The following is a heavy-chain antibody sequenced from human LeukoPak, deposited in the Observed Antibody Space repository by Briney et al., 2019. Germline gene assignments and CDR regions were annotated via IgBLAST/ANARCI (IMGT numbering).Heavy chain of an antibody. V-gene: IGHV3-23*01. CDR1: GFTFSSYA. CDR2: ISGSGGST. Sequence: PGGSLRLSCAASGFTFSSYAMSWVRQAPGKGLEWVSAISGSGGSTYYADSVKGRFTISRDNSKNTLYLQMNSLRAEDTAVYYCAKTRTIFGVVAYYYFDYWGQGTLVTVSP. D-gene: IGHD3-3*01. CDR3: AKTRTIFGVVAYYYFDY. J-gene: IGHJ4*02.